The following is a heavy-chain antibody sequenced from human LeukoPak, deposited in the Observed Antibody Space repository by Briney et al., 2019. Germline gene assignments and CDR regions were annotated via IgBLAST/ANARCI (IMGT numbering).Heavy chain of an antibody. V-gene: IGHV3-21*01. CDR1: GFTFSNYN. J-gene: IGHJ4*02. D-gene: IGHD1-7*01. CDR2: ISSSGSYI. Sequence: PGGSLRLTCAASGFTFSNYNINWVRQAPGEGLEWVSSISSSGSYIYYADSVRGRFTISRVNAKNSLYLQMNSLRAEDTAVYYCARGGNYPYYFDYWGQGTLVTVS. CDR3: ARGGNYPYYFDY.